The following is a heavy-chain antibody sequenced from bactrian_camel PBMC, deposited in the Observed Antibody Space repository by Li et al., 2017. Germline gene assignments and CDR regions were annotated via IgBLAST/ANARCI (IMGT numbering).Heavy chain of an antibody. V-gene: IGHV3S1*01. D-gene: IGHD4*01. CDR1: GFTFSTYT. Sequence: HVQLVESGGGLVQPGGSLRLSCAASGFTFSTYTMNWVRQAPGKGLEWVSSIYTGGGSTYYADSVKGRFTISQDNAKNIIYLQMNSLTPDDTAMYYCAAGTRIIVGDYCDGITNWGQGTQVTVS. CDR2: IYTGGGST. J-gene: IGHJ4*01. CDR3: AAGTRIIVGDYCDGITN.